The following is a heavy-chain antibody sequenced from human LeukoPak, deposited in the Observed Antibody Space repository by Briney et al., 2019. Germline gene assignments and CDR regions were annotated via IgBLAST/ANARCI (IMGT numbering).Heavy chain of an antibody. CDR2: ISGSGGST. CDR3: ARGYSSGWVSLDY. CDR1: GFTFSSYA. J-gene: IGHJ4*02. V-gene: IGHV3-23*01. D-gene: IGHD6-19*01. Sequence: PGGSLRLSCAASGFTFSSYAMSWVRQAPGKGLEWVSAISGSGGSTYYAASVKGRFTISRDNSKNTLYLQMNSLRAEDTAVYYCARGYSSGWVSLDYWGQGTLVTVSS.